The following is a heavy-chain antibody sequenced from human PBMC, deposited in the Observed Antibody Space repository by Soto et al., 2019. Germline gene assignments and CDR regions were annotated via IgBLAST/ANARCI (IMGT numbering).Heavy chain of an antibody. CDR1: GGSISSSSYY. J-gene: IGHJ4*02. CDR3: AGVVDTAMVFDY. Sequence: PSETLSLTCTVSGGSISSSSYYWGWIRQPPGKGLEWIGSIYYSGGTYYNPSLKSRVTISVDTSKNQFSLKLSSVTAADTAVYYCAGVVDTAMVFDYWGQGTLVTVSS. CDR2: IYYSGGT. V-gene: IGHV4-39*01. D-gene: IGHD5-18*01.